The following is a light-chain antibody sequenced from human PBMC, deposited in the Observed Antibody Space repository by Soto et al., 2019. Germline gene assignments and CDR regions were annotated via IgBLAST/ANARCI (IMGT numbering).Light chain of an antibody. CDR2: DAS. Sequence: EIVLTQSPATLSLSPGERATLSCGASQSVSASYLAWYQHKPGLAPRLLIYDASSRATGIPDRFSGSGSGTDFTLTISRLEPEDFAVYYCQKYGSSPPITLGQGTRLEIK. J-gene: IGKJ5*01. V-gene: IGKV3D-20*01. CDR1: QSVSASY. CDR3: QKYGSSPPIT.